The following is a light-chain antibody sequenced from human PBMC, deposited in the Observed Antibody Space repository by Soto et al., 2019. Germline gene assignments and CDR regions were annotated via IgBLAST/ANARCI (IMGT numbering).Light chain of an antibody. CDR1: QTISSS. Sequence: DIQMTQSPSSLSASVGDRVTITCRASQTISSSLNWYQQKPGKAPDLLIYAASNLQSGVPSRFSGSGSGSDFTLTISILQPEDFATYYCQQSYSSPQMYTFGQGTRLAIK. CDR3: QQSYSSPQMYT. V-gene: IGKV1-39*01. CDR2: AAS. J-gene: IGKJ2*01.